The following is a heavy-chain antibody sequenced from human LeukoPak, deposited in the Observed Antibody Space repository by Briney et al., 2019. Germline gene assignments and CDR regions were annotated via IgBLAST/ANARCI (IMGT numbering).Heavy chain of an antibody. D-gene: IGHD1-26*01. Sequence: GGSLRLSCAASGFILSDYNINWVRQAPGKGLEWVSFIAISGTYITYADSMKGRFTISRDNAKNSLYLQMNGLRAEDTAVYYCARDLSATARAYDYWGQGTLVTVSS. CDR2: IAISGTYI. CDR3: ARDLSATARAYDY. V-gene: IGHV3-21*01. J-gene: IGHJ4*02. CDR1: GFILSDYN.